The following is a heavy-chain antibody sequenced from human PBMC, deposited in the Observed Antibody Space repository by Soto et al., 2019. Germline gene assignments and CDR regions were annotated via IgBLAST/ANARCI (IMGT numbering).Heavy chain of an antibody. J-gene: IGHJ6*01. Sequence: GESLKISCKGSGYSFTSYWIGWVRQMPGKGLEWMGIIYPGDSDTRYSPSFQGQVTISADKSISTAYLQWSSLKASDTAMYYCARHVGRIAAAGGDYGMDVWGQVTTVTVS. CDR1: GYSFTSYW. CDR2: IYPGDSDT. D-gene: IGHD6-13*01. CDR3: ARHVGRIAAAGGDYGMDV. V-gene: IGHV5-51*01.